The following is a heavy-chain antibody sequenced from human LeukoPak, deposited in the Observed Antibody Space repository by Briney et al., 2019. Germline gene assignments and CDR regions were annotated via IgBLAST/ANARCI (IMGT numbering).Heavy chain of an antibody. CDR2: IWYDGSDK. V-gene: IGHV3-33*01. D-gene: IGHD2-21*02. CDR1: GFTFSSYG. Sequence: PGGSLRLSCAASGFTFSSYGMHWVRQAPGKGLEWVAVIWYDGSDKYYADSVKGRFTISRDNSKNTLYLQMNSLRAEDTAVYYCARGGAVTATDYWGQGTLVTVSS. J-gene: IGHJ4*02. CDR3: ARGGAVTATDY.